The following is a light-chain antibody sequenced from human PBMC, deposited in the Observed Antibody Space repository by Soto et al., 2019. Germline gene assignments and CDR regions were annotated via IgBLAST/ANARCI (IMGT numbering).Light chain of an antibody. V-gene: IGKV1-17*01. CDR2: AAS. Sequence: DIQMTQSPSSLSASVLYIVTITFRSSQGIRNDLGWYQQKPGKAPKRLIYAASSLQSGVPSRFSGSGSGTEFTLTISSLQPEDFATYYCLQHNSYPRELNFGGGTKVDIK. CDR3: LQHNSYPRELN. J-gene: IGKJ4*01. CDR1: QGIRND.